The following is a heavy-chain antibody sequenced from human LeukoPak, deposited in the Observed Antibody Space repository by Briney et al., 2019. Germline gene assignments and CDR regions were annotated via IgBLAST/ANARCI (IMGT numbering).Heavy chain of an antibody. CDR3: ARDTHITMIVVVTIFDY. CDR1: GFTFSSYA. V-gene: IGHV3-30-3*01. Sequence: PGRSLRLSCAASGFTFSSYAMHWVRQAPGKGLEWVAVISYDGSNKYYADSVKGRFTISRDNSKNTLYLQMNSLRAEDTAVYYCARDTHITMIVVVTIFDYGGQGTLVTVSS. D-gene: IGHD3-22*01. CDR2: ISYDGSNK. J-gene: IGHJ4*02.